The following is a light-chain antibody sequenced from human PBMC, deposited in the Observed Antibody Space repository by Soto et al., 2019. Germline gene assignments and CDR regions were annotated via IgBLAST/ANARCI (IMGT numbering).Light chain of an antibody. CDR1: QRIRTS. Sequence: DVQMTQSPSSLSASVGDRVTITCRASQRIRTSLNWYQQKPGKAPKFLIYDASSLQSKVPSRFSGSGSGTDFTITISNQQPEDFATYYCQQSYSVPPTFGQGTKLEI. CDR2: DAS. V-gene: IGKV1-39*01. J-gene: IGKJ2*01. CDR3: QQSYSVPPT.